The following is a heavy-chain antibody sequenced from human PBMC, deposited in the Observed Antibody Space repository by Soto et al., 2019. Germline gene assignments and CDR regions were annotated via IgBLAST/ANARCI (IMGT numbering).Heavy chain of an antibody. Sequence: PGGSLRLSCAASGFTFSNYWMHWVRQAPGKGLLWVSRINSDGSSTSYADSVKGRFTISRDNAKNTLYLQMNSLRDEDTAVYYCARDRQTYCGGDCYLNWFAPWGQGTLVTVSS. J-gene: IGHJ5*02. CDR2: INSDGSST. CDR3: ARDRQTYCGGDCYLNWFAP. V-gene: IGHV3-74*01. CDR1: GFTFSNYW. D-gene: IGHD2-21*02.